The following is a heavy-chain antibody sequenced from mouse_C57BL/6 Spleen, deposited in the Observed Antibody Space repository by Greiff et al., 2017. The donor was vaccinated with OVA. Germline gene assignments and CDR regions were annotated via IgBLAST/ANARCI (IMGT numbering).Heavy chain of an antibody. D-gene: IGHD3-1*01. CDR1: GYTFTTYP. CDR3: ARGLLGGYYFDY. CDR2: FHPYTDDT. Sequence: VQLVESGAELVKPGASVKMSCKASGYTFTTYPIEWMKQNHGKSLEWIGNFHPYTDDTKYNEQFKGKATLTVAQSSSTVYLELRRLTSDDSAVYYCARGLLGGYYFDYWGQGTTLTFSS. V-gene: IGHV1-47*01. J-gene: IGHJ2*01.